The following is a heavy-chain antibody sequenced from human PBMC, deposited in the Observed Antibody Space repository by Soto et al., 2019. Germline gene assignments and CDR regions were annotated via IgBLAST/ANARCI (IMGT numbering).Heavy chain of an antibody. CDR3: ARLCWFLIFGVVHDAFYF. D-gene: IGHD3-3*01. J-gene: IGHJ3*01. Sequence: SETLSLTCTVSGGSISSNNYYWGWIRQPPGKGLEWIGSIYYSGSTYYNPSLKSRLTIYLDTSKNPFSLKLSSVTAADTAVYYCARLCWFLIFGVVHDAFYFWGQGTMVPVSS. CDR1: GGSISSNNYY. CDR2: IYYSGST. V-gene: IGHV4-39*01.